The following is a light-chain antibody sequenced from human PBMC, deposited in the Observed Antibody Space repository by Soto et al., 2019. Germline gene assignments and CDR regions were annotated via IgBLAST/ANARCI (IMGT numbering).Light chain of an antibody. CDR2: DVS. CDR3: CSYTTSNTRQIV. Sequence: QSVLTQPASVSGSPGQSITISCTGTSSDVGGYNYVSWYQQHPGKAPKLMIYDVSNRPSGVSNLFSGSKSGNTASLTISGLQAEDEADYYCCSYTTSNTRQIVFGTGTKVTVL. J-gene: IGLJ1*01. CDR1: SSDVGGYNY. V-gene: IGLV2-14*01.